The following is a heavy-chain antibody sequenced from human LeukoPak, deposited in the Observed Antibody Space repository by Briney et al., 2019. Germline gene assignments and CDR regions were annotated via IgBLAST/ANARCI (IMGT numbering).Heavy chain of an antibody. V-gene: IGHV3-21*01. D-gene: IGHD3-3*01. Sequence: KSGGSLRLSCAASGFTFSSCRMSWVRQAPGKGLEWVSSITSSSIYIYYADSVKGRFTISRENDKNSLSLQMNSLSAEDTAVYFCAASVRTGSGLDYWGQGTLVTVSS. J-gene: IGHJ4*02. CDR3: AASVRTGSGLDY. CDR1: GFTFSSCR. CDR2: ITSSSIYI.